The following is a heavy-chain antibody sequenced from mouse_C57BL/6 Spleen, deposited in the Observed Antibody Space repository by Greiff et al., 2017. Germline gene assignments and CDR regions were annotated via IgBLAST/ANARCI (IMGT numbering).Heavy chain of an antibody. J-gene: IGHJ2*01. CDR3: NYFDY. Sequence: QVQLQQPGAELVRPGTSVKLSCKASGYTFTSYWMHWVKQRPGQGLEWIGVIDPSDSYTNYNQKFKGKATLTVDTSSSTACMQLSSLTSEDSAVYYCNYFDYWGQGTTLTVSS. V-gene: IGHV1-59*01. CDR2: IDPSDSYT. CDR1: GYTFTSYW.